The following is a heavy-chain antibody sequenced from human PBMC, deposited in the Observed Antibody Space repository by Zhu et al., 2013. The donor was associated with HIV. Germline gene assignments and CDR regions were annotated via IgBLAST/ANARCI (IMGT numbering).Heavy chain of an antibody. D-gene: IGHD3-16*01. CDR1: GGTFSSYS. CDR3: AYLVMFGGHMDK. V-gene: IGHV1-69*13. J-gene: IGHJ4*02. CDR2: IIPLFGTT. Sequence: QVQLVQSGAELKKPGSSVKVSCKASGGTFSSYSVNWVRQAPGQGLEWMGGIIPLFGTTNYALKFQGRVTITADESTTTAYMDLSNLRSDDTAVYYCAYLVMFGGHMDKWGQGTLVTVSS.